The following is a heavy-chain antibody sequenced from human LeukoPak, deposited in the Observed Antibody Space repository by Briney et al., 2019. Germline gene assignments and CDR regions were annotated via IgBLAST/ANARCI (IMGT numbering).Heavy chain of an antibody. CDR1: GYTFTGYY. Sequence: ASVRVSFKASGYTFTGYYMHWVRQAPGQGLEWMGWINPNSGGTNYAQKFQGRVTMTRDTSISTAYMELSRLRSDDTAVYYCARSITMVRGGNSDYWGQGTLVTVSS. CDR2: INPNSGGT. V-gene: IGHV1-2*02. CDR3: ARSITMVRGGNSDY. D-gene: IGHD3-10*01. J-gene: IGHJ4*02.